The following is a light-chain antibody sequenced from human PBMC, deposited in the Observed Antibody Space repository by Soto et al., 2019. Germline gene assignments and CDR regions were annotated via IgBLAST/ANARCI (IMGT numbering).Light chain of an antibody. CDR2: DAS. V-gene: IGKV1-33*01. CDR3: QQYANLPPYT. Sequence: DIQMTQSPSSLSASVGDRVTITCQVSQDISNYLNWYQQKPGKAPKLLIYDASNLETGVPSRFSGSGSGTDFTFTISSLQPEDIATYYCQQYANLPPYTFGQGTKLEIK. J-gene: IGKJ2*01. CDR1: QDISNY.